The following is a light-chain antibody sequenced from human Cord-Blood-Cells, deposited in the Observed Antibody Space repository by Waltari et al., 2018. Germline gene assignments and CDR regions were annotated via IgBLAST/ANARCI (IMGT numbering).Light chain of an antibody. CDR2: AAS. CDR3: QQSYSTPLT. V-gene: IGKV1-39*01. CDR1: QSISSY. Sequence: DIQMTQSPSSLSASVGDRVTITCRASQSISSYLNWYKQKPGKAPKLLIYAASSLQSGVPSRFSGSGSGTDFTLTISSLQPEDVATYYCQQSYSTPLTFGGGTKVEIK. J-gene: IGKJ4*01.